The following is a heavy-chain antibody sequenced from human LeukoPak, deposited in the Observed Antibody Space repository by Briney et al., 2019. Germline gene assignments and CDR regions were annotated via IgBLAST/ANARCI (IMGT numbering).Heavy chain of an antibody. D-gene: IGHD3-10*01. V-gene: IGHV3-21*05. CDR3: ARALSGTYLDF. J-gene: IGHJ4*02. Sequence: GGSLRLSCAASGFTFSSYAMHWVRQAPGRGLEWVSYIRSSGADIFYADSVKGRFSISRDIAKNSLYLQMDSLRAEDTAVYYCARALSGTYLDFWGQGTLVTVSS. CDR2: IRSSGADI. CDR1: GFTFSSYA.